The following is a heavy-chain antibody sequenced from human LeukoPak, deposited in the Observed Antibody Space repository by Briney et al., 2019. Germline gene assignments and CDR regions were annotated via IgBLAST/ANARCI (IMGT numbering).Heavy chain of an antibody. D-gene: IGHD4-17*01. CDR1: GFIFRSYS. Sequence: GGSLRLSCAASGFIFRSYSMNWVRQAPGKGLEWVSSISSRSSYIYYADSVKGRFTISRDNAKNSLFLQMSSLRAEDTAMYYCARSYGDYGEVTDSWGQGTLVTVSS. V-gene: IGHV3-21*01. CDR3: ARSYGDYGEVTDS. CDR2: ISSRSSYI. J-gene: IGHJ4*02.